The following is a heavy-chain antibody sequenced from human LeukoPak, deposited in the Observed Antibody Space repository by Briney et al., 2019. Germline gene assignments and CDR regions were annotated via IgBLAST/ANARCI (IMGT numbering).Heavy chain of an antibody. J-gene: IGHJ4*02. CDR1: GFTFSTFG. V-gene: IGHV3-33*01. CDR2: IWYDGSKK. D-gene: IGHD6-19*01. CDR3: ARYYSHTSAWSEGGLDQ. Sequence: GGSLRLSCAASGFTFSTFGMHWVRQAPGKGPEWVAVIWYDGSKKYYIDFAEGRFTISRDNSRNTLYLQMNSLRGEDTAVYYCARYYSHTSAWSEGGLDQWGQGTLVTVSS.